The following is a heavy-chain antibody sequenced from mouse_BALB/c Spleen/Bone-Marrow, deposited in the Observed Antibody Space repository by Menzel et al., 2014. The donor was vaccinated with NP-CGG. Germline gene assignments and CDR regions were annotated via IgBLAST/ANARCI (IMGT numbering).Heavy chain of an antibody. Sequence: VQLLESGAELVKPGASVKLSCKASGYTFTSYYMYWVKQRPGQGLEWIGEINPSNGGTNFNEKFKSRATLTVDKSSSTAYMQLSSLTSEDSAVYYCTRGRTWDFDYWGRGTTLTVSS. CDR3: TRGRTWDFDY. CDR1: GYTFTSYY. D-gene: IGHD4-1*01. J-gene: IGHJ2*01. CDR2: INPSNGGT. V-gene: IGHV1S81*02.